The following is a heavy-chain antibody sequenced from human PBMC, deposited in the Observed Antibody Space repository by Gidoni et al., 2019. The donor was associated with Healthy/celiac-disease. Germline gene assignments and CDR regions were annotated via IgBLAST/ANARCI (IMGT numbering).Heavy chain of an antibody. CDR3: ARVPERYDSSGYYRVWYFDY. Sequence: EVQLVESGGGLVQPGGSLRLSCAASGFTFSSYWMHWVRPAPGKGLVWVSRINSEGSSTSYADSVKGRYTISRDNDKNTLYLQMNSLRAEDTAVYYCARVPERYDSSGYYRVWYFDYWGQGTLVTVSS. CDR1: GFTFSSYW. CDR2: INSEGSST. D-gene: IGHD3-22*01. V-gene: IGHV3-74*01. J-gene: IGHJ4*02.